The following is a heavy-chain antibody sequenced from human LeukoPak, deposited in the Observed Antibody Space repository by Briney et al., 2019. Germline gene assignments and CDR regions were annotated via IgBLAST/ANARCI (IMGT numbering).Heavy chain of an antibody. CDR1: GFTFSSYG. J-gene: IGHJ4*02. Sequence: GGSLRLSCAASGFTFSSYGMHWVRQAPGKGLEWVAVIWYDGSNTYYADSVKGRFTISRDNSQNTLYLQMNSPRAEDTAVYYCARDTGYSSGWPLDYWGQGTLVTVSS. CDR2: IWYDGSNT. D-gene: IGHD6-19*01. V-gene: IGHV3-33*01. CDR3: ARDTGYSSGWPLDY.